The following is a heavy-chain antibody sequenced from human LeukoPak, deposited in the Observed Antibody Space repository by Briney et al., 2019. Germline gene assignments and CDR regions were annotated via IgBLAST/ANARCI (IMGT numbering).Heavy chain of an antibody. V-gene: IGHV4-34*01. CDR2: INHSGST. J-gene: IGHJ3*02. CDR3: ARAGIAVAGDAFDI. Sequence: SETLSLTCAVYGGSFSGCYWSWIRQPPGKGLEWIGEINHSGSTNYNPSLKSRVTISIDTSKNQFSLKLSSVTAADTAVYYCARAGIAVAGDAFDIWGQGTMVTVSS. D-gene: IGHD6-19*01. CDR1: GGSFSGCY.